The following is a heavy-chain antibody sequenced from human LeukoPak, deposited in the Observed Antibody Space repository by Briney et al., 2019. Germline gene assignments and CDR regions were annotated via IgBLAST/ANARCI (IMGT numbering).Heavy chain of an antibody. CDR1: EFTFSTYS. V-gene: IGHV3-21*01. D-gene: IGHD6-6*01. J-gene: IGHJ4*02. Sequence: GGSPRLSCVVSEFTFSTYSMNWVRQAPGKGLEWVSSISSSSSYIYYADSVKGRFTISRDNAKNSLYLQMNSLRAEDTAVYYCTRDEDFYSSSSDYWGQGTLVTVSS. CDR3: TRDEDFYSSSSDY. CDR2: ISSSSSYI.